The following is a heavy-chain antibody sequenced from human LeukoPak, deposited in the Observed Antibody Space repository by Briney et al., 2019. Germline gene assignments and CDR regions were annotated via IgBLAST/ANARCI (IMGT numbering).Heavy chain of an antibody. CDR2: IYSGGST. V-gene: IGHV3-66*01. J-gene: IGHJ4*02. CDR3: ARDPIVTTPDSNGY. CDR1: GITVRSSY. Sequence: GGSLRLSCAASGITVRSSYMSWVRQAPGKGLEWVPVIYSGGSTYYADSVKGRFTISRDTSKNTLYLQMNSLRAEDTAVYYCARDPIVTTPDSNGYWGQGTLVTVSS. D-gene: IGHD5-12*01.